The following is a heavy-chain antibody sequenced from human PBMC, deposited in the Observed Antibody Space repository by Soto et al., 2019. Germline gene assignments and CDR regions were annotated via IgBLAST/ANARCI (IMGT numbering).Heavy chain of an antibody. V-gene: IGHV5-51*01. CDR2: MYPDDSDI. Sequence: PGESLKISCKASGYSFSFYWIGWVRQMPGKGLEWMAIMYPDDSDIRYSPSFEAHVTISADKSTSTAFLQWSSLKASDTAMYYCARLFGAGATTVTVKGYYGMDVWGQGTTVTVSS. CDR1: GYSFSFYW. J-gene: IGHJ6*02. D-gene: IGHD4-4*01. CDR3: ARLFGAGATTVTVKGYYGMDV.